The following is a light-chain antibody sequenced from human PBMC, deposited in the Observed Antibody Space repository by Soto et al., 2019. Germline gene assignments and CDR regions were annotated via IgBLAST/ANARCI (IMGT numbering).Light chain of an antibody. V-gene: IGKV1-17*01. Sequence: DIQMTQSPSSLSASVGDRVTITCRASQGIRNDLVWYPKQPGKPPHRLTYAASRLQSGVPSRFRGSGSGTEFTLPISRLQPDDFATYYCQPYNSYSEAFGPGTQV. J-gene: IGKJ1*01. CDR3: QPYNSYSEA. CDR2: AAS. CDR1: QGIRND.